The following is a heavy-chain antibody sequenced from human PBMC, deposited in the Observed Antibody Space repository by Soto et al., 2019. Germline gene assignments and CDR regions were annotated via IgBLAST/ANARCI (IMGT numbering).Heavy chain of an antibody. Sequence: EVPLVESGGGLVKPGGSLRLSCAASGFTFSSYSMNWVRQAPGKGLEWVSSISSSSSYIYYADPVKGRFTISRDNAKNSLYLQMNSLRAEDTAVYYCARSTIFASNWFDPWGQGTLVTVSS. D-gene: IGHD3-3*01. V-gene: IGHV3-21*01. CDR3: ARSTIFASNWFDP. J-gene: IGHJ5*02. CDR2: ISSSSSYI. CDR1: GFTFSSYS.